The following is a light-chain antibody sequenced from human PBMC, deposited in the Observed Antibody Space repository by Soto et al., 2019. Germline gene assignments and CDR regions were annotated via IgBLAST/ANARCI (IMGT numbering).Light chain of an antibody. CDR2: DVN. J-gene: IGLJ1*01. CDR1: SSDVGAYDH. V-gene: IGLV2-11*01. CDR3: CSFAAMSGYV. Sequence: QSALTQPRSVSGSPGQSVTISCTGTSSDVGAYDHVSWYQQHPGKAPKLMIHDVNQRPSGVPDRPSGSKSGNTACLTISGLQAWDEADYYFCSFAAMSGYVFGTVTKPTVL.